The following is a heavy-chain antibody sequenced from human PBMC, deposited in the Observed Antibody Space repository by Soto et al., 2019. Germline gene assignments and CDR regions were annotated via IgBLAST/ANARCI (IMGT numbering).Heavy chain of an antibody. CDR3: ARGRGFYYGSGSSNFFDY. Sequence: SETLSLTCAVYGGSFSGYYWSWIRQPPGKGLEWLGEINHSGSTNYNPSLKSRVTITVDTSKNQFSLKLSSVTAADTAVYYCARGRGFYYGSGSSNFFDYWGQGTMVTV. J-gene: IGHJ4*02. CDR2: INHSGST. CDR1: GGSFSGYY. V-gene: IGHV4-34*01. D-gene: IGHD3-10*01.